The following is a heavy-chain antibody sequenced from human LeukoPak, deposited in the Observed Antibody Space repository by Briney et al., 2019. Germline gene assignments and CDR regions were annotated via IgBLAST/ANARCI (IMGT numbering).Heavy chain of an antibody. CDR2: INPNSGGT. D-gene: IGHD3-9*01. Sequence: ASVKVSCKASGYTFTGYYMHWVRQAPGQGLEWMGWINPNSGGTNYAQKFQGRVTMTRDTSTSTAYMELSRLRSDDTAVYYCARGGPYDILTGYYNVIDYWGQGTLVTVSS. CDR1: GYTFTGYY. J-gene: IGHJ4*02. V-gene: IGHV1-2*02. CDR3: ARGGPYDILTGYYNVIDY.